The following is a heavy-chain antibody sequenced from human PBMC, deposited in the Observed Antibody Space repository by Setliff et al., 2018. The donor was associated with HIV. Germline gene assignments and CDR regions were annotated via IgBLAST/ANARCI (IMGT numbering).Heavy chain of an antibody. D-gene: IGHD3-3*01. CDR2: INSDGSGT. J-gene: IGHJ4*02. V-gene: IGHV3-74*01. Sequence: GESLRLSCRTSGFTFGDFGMSWVRQAPGKGLVWVSRINSDGSGTGYADSVKGRFTISRDNAKNTLYLQMNSLRAEDTAVYYCARNFDFWSGYLDYWGQGTLVTVSS. CDR1: GFTFGDFG. CDR3: ARNFDFWSGYLDY.